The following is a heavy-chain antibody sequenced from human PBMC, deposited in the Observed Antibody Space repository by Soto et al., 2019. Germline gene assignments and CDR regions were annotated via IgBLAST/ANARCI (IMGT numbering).Heavy chain of an antibody. CDR1: GGSISSSSYY. Sequence: SETLSLTCTVSGGSISSSSYYWGWIRQPPGKGLEWIGSIYYSGSTYYNPSLKSRVTISVDTSKNHFSLKLSSVTAADTAVFYCARHDCSGGSCNATPWFAPWGQGTLVTVSS. CDR2: IYYSGST. CDR3: ARHDCSGGSCNATPWFAP. J-gene: IGHJ5*02. V-gene: IGHV4-39*01. D-gene: IGHD2-15*01.